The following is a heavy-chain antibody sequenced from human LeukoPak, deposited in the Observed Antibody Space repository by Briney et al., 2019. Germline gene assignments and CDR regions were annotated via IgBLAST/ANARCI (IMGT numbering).Heavy chain of an antibody. Sequence: GGSLRLSCAASGFTFSSYAMSWVRQAPGKGLEWVAAISGSGGSTYYADSVKGRFTISRDNFKNTLYLQMNSLRAEDTAVYYCAKGLYSSSYPYYFDYWGQGTLVTVSS. D-gene: IGHD3-22*01. CDR1: GFTFSSYA. J-gene: IGHJ4*02. CDR3: AKGLYSSSYPYYFDY. CDR2: ISGSGGST. V-gene: IGHV3-23*01.